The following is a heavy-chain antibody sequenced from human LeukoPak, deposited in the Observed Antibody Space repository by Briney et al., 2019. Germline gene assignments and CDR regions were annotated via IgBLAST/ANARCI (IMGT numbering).Heavy chain of an antibody. J-gene: IGHJ4*02. CDR2: FYSIGST. CDR3: AREFGYAVTSLDY. Sequence: GLFYSIGSTHYTPSLKSRVTISVETYKNEFSLKVRYVTAADTAVYYCAREFGYAVTSLDYWGQGTLVTVSS. D-gene: IGHD4-17*01. V-gene: IGHV4-61*02.